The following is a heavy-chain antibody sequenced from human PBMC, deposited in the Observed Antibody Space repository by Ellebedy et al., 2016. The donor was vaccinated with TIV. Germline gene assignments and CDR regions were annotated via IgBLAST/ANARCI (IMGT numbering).Heavy chain of an antibody. D-gene: IGHD5-24*01. J-gene: IGHJ3*02. CDR3: ARGRDGYNDAFDI. CDR1: GYTFTSYA. CDR2: INAGNGNT. V-gene: IGHV1-3*01. Sequence: ASVKVSCXASGYTFTSYAMHWVRQAPGQRLEWMGWINAGNGNTKYSQKFQGRVTITRDTSASTAYMELSSLRSEDTAVYYCARGRDGYNDAFDIWGQGTMVTVSS.